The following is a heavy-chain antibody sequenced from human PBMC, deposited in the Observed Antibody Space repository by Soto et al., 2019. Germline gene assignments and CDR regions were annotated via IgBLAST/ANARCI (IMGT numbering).Heavy chain of an antibody. D-gene: IGHD3-9*01. CDR3: ARDYKSVRDFDWLFGFDY. CDR2: ISYDGSNK. V-gene: IGHV3-30-3*01. CDR1: GFTFSSYA. J-gene: IGHJ4*02. Sequence: QVQLVESGGGVVQPGRSLRLSCAASGFTFSSYAMHWVRQAPGKGLEWVAIISYDGSNKYYADSVKGRFTISRDNSKNTLYLQMNSLRAEDTAVYYCARDYKSVRDFDWLFGFDYWGQGTLVTVSS.